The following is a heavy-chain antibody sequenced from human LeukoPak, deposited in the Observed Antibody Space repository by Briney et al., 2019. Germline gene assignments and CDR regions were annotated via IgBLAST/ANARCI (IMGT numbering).Heavy chain of an antibody. Sequence: GESLKISCKGSGYSFTSYWIGWVRQMPGKGLEWMGIIYPGDSDTRYSPSFQGQVTISADKSISTAYLQWSSLKASDTAMYYCARRGVGATGRERAFDIWGQGTMVTVSS. CDR2: IYPGDSDT. V-gene: IGHV5-51*01. CDR1: GYSFTSYW. J-gene: IGHJ3*02. D-gene: IGHD1-26*01. CDR3: ARRGVGATGRERAFDI.